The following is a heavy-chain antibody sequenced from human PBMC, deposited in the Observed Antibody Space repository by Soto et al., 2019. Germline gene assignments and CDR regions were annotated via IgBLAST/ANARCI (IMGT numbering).Heavy chain of an antibody. CDR3: AKLGPMRNYYYYYGMDV. D-gene: IGHD7-27*01. CDR1: GFTFSSYA. CDR2: ISGSGGST. Sequence: EVQLLESGGGLVQPGGSLRLSCAASGFTFSSYAMSWVRQAPGKGLEWVSAISGSGGSTYYADSVKGRFTISRDNSKNTLYLQRNSLRAEDTAVYYCAKLGPMRNYYYYYGMDVWGQGTTVTVSS. J-gene: IGHJ6*02. V-gene: IGHV3-23*01.